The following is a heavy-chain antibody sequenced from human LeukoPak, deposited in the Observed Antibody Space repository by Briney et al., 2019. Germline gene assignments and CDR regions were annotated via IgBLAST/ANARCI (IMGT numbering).Heavy chain of an antibody. V-gene: IGHV1-2*02. D-gene: IGHD3-3*01. Sequence: ASVKVSCKASGYTFTGYYMHWVRQAPGQGPEWMGWINPNSGGTNYAQKFQGRVTMTRDTSISTAYMELSRLRSDDTAVYYCARVGDDFWSGYYGYYFDYWGQGTLVTVSS. CDR1: GYTFTGYY. CDR2: INPNSGGT. CDR3: ARVGDDFWSGYYGYYFDY. J-gene: IGHJ4*02.